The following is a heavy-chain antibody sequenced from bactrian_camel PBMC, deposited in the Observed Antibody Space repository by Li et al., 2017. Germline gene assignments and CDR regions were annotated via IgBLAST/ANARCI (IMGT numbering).Heavy chain of an antibody. CDR1: ESHNVDYC. CDR3: AARDWFYGGRWNGTFSY. J-gene: IGHJ4*01. Sequence: HVQLVESGGGSAQAGGSLRLSCVLSESHNVDYCMGWYRQRTGKEREEVAVIDADGETTYADSVKGRFAISQDNSKRTLYLQMNDLRPEDTGMYYCAARDWFYGGRWNGTFSYWGQGTQVTVS. CDR2: IDADGET. V-gene: IGHV3S55*01. D-gene: IGHD6*01.